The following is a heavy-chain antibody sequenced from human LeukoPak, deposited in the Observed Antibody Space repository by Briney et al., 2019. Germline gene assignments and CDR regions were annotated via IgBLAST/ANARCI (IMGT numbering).Heavy chain of an antibody. Sequence: PGGSLRLSCAASGFSFSHYDMHWVRQAPGKGLEWVAFTRSDGSNKNYTDSVKGRFTMSRDNSKNMVYLQMNSLRAEDTAVYYCAKEYYYDSSGYYPYFDYWGQGTLVTVSS. CDR3: AKEYYYDSSGYYPYFDY. CDR1: GFSFSHYD. CDR2: TRSDGSNK. V-gene: IGHV3-30*02. D-gene: IGHD3-22*01. J-gene: IGHJ4*02.